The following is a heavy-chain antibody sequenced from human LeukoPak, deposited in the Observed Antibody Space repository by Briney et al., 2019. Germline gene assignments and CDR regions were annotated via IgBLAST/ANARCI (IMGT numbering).Heavy chain of an antibody. V-gene: IGHV3-53*01. CDR3: ARAAANYYYYYMDV. J-gene: IGHJ6*03. CDR2: IYSGGST. CDR1: GFTFSSYA. D-gene: IGHD6-25*01. Sequence: GGSLRLSCAASGFTFSSYAMSWVRQAPGKGLEWVSVIYSGGSTYYADSVKGRFTISRDNSKNTLYLQMNSLRAEDTAVYYCARAAANYYYYYMDVWGKGTTVTVSS.